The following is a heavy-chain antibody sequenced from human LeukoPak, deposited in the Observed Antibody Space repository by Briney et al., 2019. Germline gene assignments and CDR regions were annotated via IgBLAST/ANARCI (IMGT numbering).Heavy chain of an antibody. CDR2: ISSSSSYI. Sequence: GGSLRLSCAASGFTFSSYSMDWVRQAPAKGLEWVSSISSSSSYIYYADSVKGRFTISRDNAKNSLYLQMNSLRAEDTAVYYCARGSDSSGYYSRSPFDYWGQGTLVTVSS. CDR3: ARGSDSSGYYSRSPFDY. J-gene: IGHJ4*02. CDR1: GFTFSSYS. V-gene: IGHV3-21*01. D-gene: IGHD3-22*01.